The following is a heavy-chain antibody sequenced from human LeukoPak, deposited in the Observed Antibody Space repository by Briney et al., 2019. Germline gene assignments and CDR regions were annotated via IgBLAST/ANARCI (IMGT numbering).Heavy chain of an antibody. J-gene: IGHJ1*01. D-gene: IGHD3-22*01. CDR2: ISGSGGTT. CDR3: AKEEGYYYDSGGYYVEYFQH. CDR1: GFTFSSYA. V-gene: IGHV3-23*01. Sequence: GGSLRLSCAASGFTFSSYAMSWVRQAPGKGLEWVSAISGSGGTTYYADSVKGRFTFSRDSSKNTLYLQMNSLRAEDTAVYYCAKEEGYYYDSGGYYVEYFQHWGQGTLVTVSS.